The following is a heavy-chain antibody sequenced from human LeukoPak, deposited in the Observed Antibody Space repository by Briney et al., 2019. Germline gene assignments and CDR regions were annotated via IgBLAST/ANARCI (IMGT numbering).Heavy chain of an antibody. CDR3: ARDGVPAATNHYYYYYMDV. Sequence: GGSLRLSCAASGFTFSGYSMNWVRQAPGKGLEWVSSISSSSSYIYYADSVKGRFTISRDNAKNSLYLQMNSLRAEDTAVYYCARDGVPAATNHYYYYYMDVWGKGTTVTVSS. J-gene: IGHJ6*03. D-gene: IGHD2-2*01. CDR2: ISSSSSYI. V-gene: IGHV3-21*01. CDR1: GFTFSGYS.